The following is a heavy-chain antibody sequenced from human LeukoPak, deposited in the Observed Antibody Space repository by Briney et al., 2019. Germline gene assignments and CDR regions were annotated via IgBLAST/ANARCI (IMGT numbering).Heavy chain of an antibody. CDR2: IYHSGST. CDR1: GGSISSGGYY. CDR3: ARDGGGYNFPFDY. J-gene: IGHJ4*02. D-gene: IGHD5-24*01. Sequence: SETLSLTCTVSGGSISSGGYYWSWIRQHPGKGLEWIGYIYHSGSTYYNPSLKSRVTISVDRSKNQFSLKLSSVTAADTAVYYCARDGGGYNFPFDYWGQGTLVTVSS. V-gene: IGHV4-31*03.